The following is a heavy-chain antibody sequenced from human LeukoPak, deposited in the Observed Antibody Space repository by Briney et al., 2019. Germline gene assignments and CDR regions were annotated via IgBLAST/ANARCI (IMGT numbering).Heavy chain of an antibody. Sequence: GGSLRLSCAASGFTFSRSWMHWVRHSPEKGLVWVSRISNDGSDLRYSDSVRGRFTISRDNAKNSLYLQMNSLRAEDTAVYYCARELGYCSSTSCSPYYYGMDVWGQGTTVTVSS. CDR1: GFTFSRSW. J-gene: IGHJ6*02. CDR2: ISNDGSDL. V-gene: IGHV3-74*01. CDR3: ARELGYCSSTSCSPYYYGMDV. D-gene: IGHD2-2*01.